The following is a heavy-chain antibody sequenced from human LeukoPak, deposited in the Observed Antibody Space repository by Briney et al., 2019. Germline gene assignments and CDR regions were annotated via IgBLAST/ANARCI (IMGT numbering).Heavy chain of an antibody. V-gene: IGHV4-34*01. CDR1: GFTVSSNY. J-gene: IGHJ4*02. CDR3: ARGFRGIAVAAKDY. CDR2: INHSGST. D-gene: IGHD6-19*01. Sequence: PGGSLRLSCAASGFTVSSNYMSWVRQAPGKGLEWIGEINHSGSTNYNPSLKSRVTISVDTSKNQFSLKLSSVTAADTAVYYCARGFRGIAVAAKDYWGQGTLVTVSS.